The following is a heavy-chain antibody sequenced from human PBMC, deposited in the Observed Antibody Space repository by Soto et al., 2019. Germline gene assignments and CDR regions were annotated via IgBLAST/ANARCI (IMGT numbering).Heavy chain of an antibody. CDR3: ARMDYGDYWSWFDP. CDR2: INHSGST. CDR1: GGSFSGYY. J-gene: IGHJ5*02. D-gene: IGHD4-17*01. Sequence: SETLSLTCAVYGGSFSGYYWIWLRQPPGKGLEWIGEINHSGSTNYNPSLKSRVTISVDTSKNQFSLKLSSVTAADTAVYYCARMDYGDYWSWFDPWGQGTLVTVSS. V-gene: IGHV4-34*01.